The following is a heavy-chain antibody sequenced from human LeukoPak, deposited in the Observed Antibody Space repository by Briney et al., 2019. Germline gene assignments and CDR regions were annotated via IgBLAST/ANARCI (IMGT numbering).Heavy chain of an antibody. CDR2: IYTTGNT. CDR3: VRANVIRGSTAGFDP. CDR1: GGSISSFY. Sequence: SETLSLTCTVSGGSISSFYWSWIRQPAGKGLEWIGRIYTTGNTNYSPSLDSRVTMSMDTSKNQFSLMLTSVTAADTAVYFCVRANVIRGSTAGFDPWGQGTLVTVSS. J-gene: IGHJ5*02. V-gene: IGHV4-4*07. D-gene: IGHD3-10*01.